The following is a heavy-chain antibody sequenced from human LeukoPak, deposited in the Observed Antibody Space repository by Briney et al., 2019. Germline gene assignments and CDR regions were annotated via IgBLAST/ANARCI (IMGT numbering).Heavy chain of an antibody. V-gene: IGHV3-30*03. CDR2: ISYDGSNK. J-gene: IGHJ4*02. Sequence: GGSLRLSCAASGFTVSSNYMSWVRQAPGKGLEWVAVISYDGSNKYYADSVKGRFTISRDNSKNTLYLQMNSLRAEDTAVYYCCDGGKGSYWGQGTLVTVSS. D-gene: IGHD4-23*01. CDR1: GFTVSSNY. CDR3: CDGGKGSY.